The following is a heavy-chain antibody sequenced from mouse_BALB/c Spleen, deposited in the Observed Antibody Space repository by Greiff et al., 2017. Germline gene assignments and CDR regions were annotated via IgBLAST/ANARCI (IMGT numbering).Heavy chain of an antibody. Sequence: DVHLVESGGGLVQPGGSLKLSCAASGFTFSSYGMSWVRQTPDKRLELVATINSNGGSTYYPDSVKGRFTISRDNAKNTLYLQMSSLKSEDTAMYYCARDTDYYAMDYWGQGTSVTVSS. CDR1: GFTFSSYG. V-gene: IGHV5-6-3*01. CDR2: INSNGGST. CDR3: ARDTDYYAMDY. J-gene: IGHJ4*01.